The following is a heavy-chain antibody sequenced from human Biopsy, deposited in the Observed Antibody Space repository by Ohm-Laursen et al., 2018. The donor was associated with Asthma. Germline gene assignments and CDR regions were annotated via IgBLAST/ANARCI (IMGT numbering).Heavy chain of an antibody. CDR3: ASQSSGPDFWSGYYYFDY. D-gene: IGHD3-3*01. V-gene: IGHV3-30*03. CDR1: GFSFSEFV. J-gene: IGHJ4*02. Sequence: SLRLSCAASGFSFSEFVMHWVRQAPGKGLEWVAVISYDGSTKYYADSVKGRFTISRDNSKNTLYLQMNSLRAEDTVVYYCASQSSGPDFWSGYYYFDYWGQGTLVTVSS. CDR2: ISYDGSTK.